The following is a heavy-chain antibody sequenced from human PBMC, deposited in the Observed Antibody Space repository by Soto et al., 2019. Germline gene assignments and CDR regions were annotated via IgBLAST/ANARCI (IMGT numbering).Heavy chain of an antibody. CDR1: GFTFSSYA. CDR2: ISGSGGST. D-gene: IGHD1-26*01. J-gene: IGHJ4*02. Sequence: QPGGSLRLSCAASGFTFSSYAMSWVRQAPGKGLEWVSAISGSGGSTSYADSVKGRFTISRDNSKNTLYLQMNSLRVEDTAVYYCAKDPVAIVGASFSDYWGQGTLVTVSS. CDR3: AKDPVAIVGASFSDY. V-gene: IGHV3-23*01.